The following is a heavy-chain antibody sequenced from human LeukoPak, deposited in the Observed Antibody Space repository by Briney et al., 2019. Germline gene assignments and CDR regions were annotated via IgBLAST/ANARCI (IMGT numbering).Heavy chain of an antibody. CDR1: GFTFSSYW. CDR2: INSDGSST. CDR3: ARAEEYYYDSSGYLDY. V-gene: IGHV3-74*01. J-gene: IGHJ4*02. D-gene: IGHD3-22*01. Sequence: GGSLRLSCAASGFTFSSYWMHWVRQAPGKGLVWVSRINSDGSSTSYADSVKGRFTISRDNAKNSLYLQMNSLRAEDTAVYYCARAEEYYYDSSGYLDYWGQGTLVTVSS.